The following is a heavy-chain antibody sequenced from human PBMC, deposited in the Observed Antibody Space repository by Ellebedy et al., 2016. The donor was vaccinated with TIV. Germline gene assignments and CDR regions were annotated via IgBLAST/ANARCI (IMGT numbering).Heavy chain of an antibody. D-gene: IGHD2-2*03. Sequence: GGSLRLXCAASGFTFSDYYMSWIRQAPGKGLEWVSYISSSGSTIYYADSVKGRFTISRDNSKNTLYLQMNSLRAEDTAVYYCAKGLDIVVVPAAHYYGMDVWGQGTTVTVSS. CDR2: ISSSGSTI. V-gene: IGHV3-11*01. CDR1: GFTFSDYY. J-gene: IGHJ6*02. CDR3: AKGLDIVVVPAAHYYGMDV.